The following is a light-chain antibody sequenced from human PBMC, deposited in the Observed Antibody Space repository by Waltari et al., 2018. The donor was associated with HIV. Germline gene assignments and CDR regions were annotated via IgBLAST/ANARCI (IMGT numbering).Light chain of an antibody. Sequence: QSALTQPRSMSGSPGQSVTLPCSGTSSDVGAYNYVPWYQQHPGKAPKLMIYDVNKRPSGVPDRFSGSKFGNTASLTISGLQAEDEADYYCCSYTDAYTYVMFGGGTKLTVL. V-gene: IGLV2-11*01. CDR1: SSDVGAYNY. CDR2: DVN. CDR3: CSYTDAYTYVM. J-gene: IGLJ3*02.